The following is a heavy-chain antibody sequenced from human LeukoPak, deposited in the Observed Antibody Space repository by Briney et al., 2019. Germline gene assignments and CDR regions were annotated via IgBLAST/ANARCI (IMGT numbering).Heavy chain of an antibody. CDR2: ISSYNGKT. V-gene: IGHV1-18*01. CDR3: ARNYDSSKDGNDY. J-gene: IGHJ4*02. Sequence: ASVTVSCKASGYRFTIYSISWVRQAPGPGHEWVGWISSYNGKTNYGKNVQGRVTMTTGTSTSTAYMELRSLRSDDTAIYYCARNYDSSKDGNDYWGQGTLVTVSS. D-gene: IGHD3-22*01. CDR1: GYRFTIYS.